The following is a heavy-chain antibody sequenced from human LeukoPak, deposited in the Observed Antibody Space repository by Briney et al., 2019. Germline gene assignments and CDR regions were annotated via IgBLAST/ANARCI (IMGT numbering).Heavy chain of an antibody. CDR3: ASIQVAVAGIMNDY. CDR1: GFTFSSYW. J-gene: IGHJ4*02. V-gene: IGHV3-7*01. D-gene: IGHD6-19*01. CDR2: IKQDGSEK. Sequence: GGSLRLSCAASGFTFSSYWMSWVRQAPGKGLEWVANIKQDGSEKYYVDSVKGRFTISRDNAKNSLYLQMNSLRAEDTAVYYCASIQVAVAGIMNDYWGQGTLVTVSS.